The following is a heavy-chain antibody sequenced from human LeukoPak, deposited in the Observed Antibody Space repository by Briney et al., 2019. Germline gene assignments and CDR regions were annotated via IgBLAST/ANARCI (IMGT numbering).Heavy chain of an antibody. J-gene: IGHJ4*02. V-gene: IGHV3-21*01. CDR1: GSSFRSYS. D-gene: IGHD1-26*01. Sequence: GGSLRLSCAASGSSFRSYSMNWVRHAPGKGLEWVSSISTSKRYIYYADSVKGRFTISRDNAKNSLYLEMTSLRVEDTAVYYCASGSPAGDYWGQGTLVTVSS. CDR2: ISTSKRYI. CDR3: ASGSPAGDY.